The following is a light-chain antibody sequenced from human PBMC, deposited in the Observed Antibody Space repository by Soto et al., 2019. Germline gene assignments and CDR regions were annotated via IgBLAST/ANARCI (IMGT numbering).Light chain of an antibody. J-gene: IGKJ2*01. V-gene: IGKV1-39*01. CDR3: QQSYSTVVYN. CDR2: AAS. CDR1: QSISSY. Sequence: DIQMTQSPSSLSASVGDRVTITCRASQSISSYLNWYQQKPGKAPKLLIYAASSLQSGVPSRFSGSGSGTDFTLTISSLQPEDFATYYWQQSYSTVVYNFGQGNNVDIK.